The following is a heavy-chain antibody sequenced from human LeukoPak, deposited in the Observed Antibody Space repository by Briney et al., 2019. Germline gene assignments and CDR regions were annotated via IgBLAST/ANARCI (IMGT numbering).Heavy chain of an antibody. CDR3: ARDSRWNEKKWCDP. D-gene: IGHD1-1*01. CDR1: GGTFSSYT. CDR2: IIPILGIA. Sequence: GASVKVSCKASGGTFSSYTISWVRQAPGQGLEWMGRIIPILGIANYAQKFQGRVTITADKSTSTAYMELSSLRSEDTAVYYCARDSRWNEKKWCDPWGQGTLVTVSS. V-gene: IGHV1-69*04. J-gene: IGHJ5*02.